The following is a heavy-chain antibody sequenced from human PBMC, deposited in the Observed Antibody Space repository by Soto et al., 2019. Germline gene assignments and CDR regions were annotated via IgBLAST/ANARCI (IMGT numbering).Heavy chain of an antibody. Sequence: LSLTCTVSGGSISSSTYYWAWIRQPPGKGLEWIGSMHYSGSTFDNPSLKSRVTISLDTSKNQLSLKLNSVTAADTAVYYCASSYYDFWSSNWFDPWGQGTLVTVSS. CDR2: MHYSGST. CDR3: ASSYYDFWSSNWFDP. D-gene: IGHD3-3*01. CDR1: GGSISSSTYY. V-gene: IGHV4-39*01. J-gene: IGHJ5*02.